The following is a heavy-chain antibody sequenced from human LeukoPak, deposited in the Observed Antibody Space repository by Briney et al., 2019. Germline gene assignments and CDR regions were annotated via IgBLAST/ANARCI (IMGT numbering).Heavy chain of an antibody. J-gene: IGHJ4*02. D-gene: IGHD3-22*01. CDR2: IKQDGSEK. Sequence: PGGSLRLSCAASGFTFSSYWMSWVRQAPGKGLEWVANIKQDGSEKYYVDSVKGRFTISRDNSKNTLYLQMNSLRAEDTAVYYCAMELTYYYDSSGYEGDYWGQGTLVTVSS. CDR1: GFTFSSYW. CDR3: AMELTYYYDSSGYEGDY. V-gene: IGHV3-7*04.